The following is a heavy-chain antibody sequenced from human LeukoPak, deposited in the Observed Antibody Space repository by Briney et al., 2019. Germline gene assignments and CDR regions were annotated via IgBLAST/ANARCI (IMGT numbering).Heavy chain of an antibody. D-gene: IGHD6-19*01. CDR3: AKGKQWLVQRALLN. CDR2: ISGSGGST. J-gene: IGHJ4*02. Sequence: SGGSLGLSCAASGFTFSSYAMSWVRQAPGKGLEWVSAISGSGGSTYYADSVKGRFTISRDNSKNTLYLQMNSLRAEDTAVYYCAKGKQWLVQRALLNWGQGTLVTVSS. CDR1: GFTFSSYA. V-gene: IGHV3-23*01.